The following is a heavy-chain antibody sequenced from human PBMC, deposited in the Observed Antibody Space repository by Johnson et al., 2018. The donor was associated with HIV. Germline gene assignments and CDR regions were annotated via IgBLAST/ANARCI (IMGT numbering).Heavy chain of an antibody. CDR3: AKDFGYPRPRDAFDI. D-gene: IGHD5-12*01. Sequence: QVQLVESGGGVVQPGRSLRLSCAASGFTFSSYGMHWVRQAPGKGLEWVAVIWYDGSNKYYAYSVKGRFTISRDNSKNTLYLQMNSLRAEDTAVYYCAKDFGYPRPRDAFDIWGQGTMVTVSS. V-gene: IGHV3-33*06. CDR1: GFTFSSYG. J-gene: IGHJ3*02. CDR2: IWYDGSNK.